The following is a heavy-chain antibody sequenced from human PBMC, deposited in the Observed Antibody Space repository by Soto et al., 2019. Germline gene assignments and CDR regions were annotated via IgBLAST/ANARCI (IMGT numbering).Heavy chain of an antibody. CDR3: ARVAYGSGSYYGLADY. CDR2: IYYSGST. Sequence: SETHSLTSTVSGGNISSYYWSWIRQPPGKGLEWIGYIYYSGSTNYNPSLKTRVTISVDTSKNQFSLRLNSVTAADTAVYYCARVAYGSGSYYGLADYWGQGTLVTVSS. D-gene: IGHD3-10*01. J-gene: IGHJ4*02. CDR1: GGNISSYY. V-gene: IGHV4-59*01.